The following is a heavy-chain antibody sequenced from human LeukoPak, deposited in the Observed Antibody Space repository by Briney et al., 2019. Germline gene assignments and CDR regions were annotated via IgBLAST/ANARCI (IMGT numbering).Heavy chain of an antibody. CDR2: IYYSGST. D-gene: IGHD3-3*01. Sequence: SETLSLTCTVSGGSISSGSYYWSWIRQPPGKGLEWIGYIYYSGSTNYNPSLKSRVTISVDTSKNQFSLKLSSVTAADTAVYYCARESTRITIFGVVIPDAFDIWGQGTMVTVSS. V-gene: IGHV4-61*01. CDR1: GGSISSGSYY. J-gene: IGHJ3*02. CDR3: ARESTRITIFGVVIPDAFDI.